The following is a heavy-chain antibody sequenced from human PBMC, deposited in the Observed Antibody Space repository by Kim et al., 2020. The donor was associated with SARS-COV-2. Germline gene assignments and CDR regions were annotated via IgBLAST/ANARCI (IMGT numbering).Heavy chain of an antibody. D-gene: IGHD3-16*01. V-gene: IGHV4-39*01. Sequence: PPLKSRFTISVDTSKNQFSLRLSSVTAADTAVYYCARWAGLWGGEFGADYWGQGTLVTVSS. CDR3: ARWAGLWGGEFGADY. J-gene: IGHJ4*02.